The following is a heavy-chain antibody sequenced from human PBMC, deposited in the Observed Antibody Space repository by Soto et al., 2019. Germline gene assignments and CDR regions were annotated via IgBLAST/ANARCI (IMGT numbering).Heavy chain of an antibody. Sequence: GASVKVSCKASGYTFTGYYMHWVRQAPGQGLEWMGWINPNSGGTNYAQKFQGWVTMTRDTSISTAYMELSRLRSDDTAVYYCARGLRGSGVVIMVYWGQGTLVTVSS. V-gene: IGHV1-2*04. CDR2: INPNSGGT. D-gene: IGHD3-3*01. J-gene: IGHJ4*02. CDR3: ARGLRGSGVVIMVY. CDR1: GYTFTGYY.